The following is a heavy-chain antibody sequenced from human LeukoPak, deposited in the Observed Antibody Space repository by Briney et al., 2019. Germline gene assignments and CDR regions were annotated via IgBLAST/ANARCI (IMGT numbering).Heavy chain of an antibody. D-gene: IGHD5-24*01. CDR2: ISGSGGIT. J-gene: IGHJ4*02. Sequence: GGSLRLSCAASGFTFSSYAMSWVRQAQGKGLEWVSGISGSGGITDSADSVKGRFTISRDNSRNTLYLQMNSLRAEDTAVYYCAKAFKTGYNVDTLDYWGQGTLVTVSS. CDR1: GFTFSSYA. CDR3: AKAFKTGYNVDTLDY. V-gene: IGHV3-23*01.